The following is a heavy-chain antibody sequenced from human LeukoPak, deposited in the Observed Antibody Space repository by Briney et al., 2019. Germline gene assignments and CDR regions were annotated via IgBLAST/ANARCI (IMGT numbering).Heavy chain of an antibody. CDR1: GFTFSSYA. D-gene: IGHD4-17*01. V-gene: IGHV3-30-3*01. Sequence: GGSLRLSCAASGFTFSSYAMHWVRQAPGKGQEWVAVISYDGSNKYYADSVKGRFTISRDNSKNTLYLQMNSLRAEDTAVYYCAREYVDYGDPGYYYGMDVWGQGTTVTVSS. CDR2: ISYDGSNK. CDR3: AREYVDYGDPGYYYGMDV. J-gene: IGHJ6*02.